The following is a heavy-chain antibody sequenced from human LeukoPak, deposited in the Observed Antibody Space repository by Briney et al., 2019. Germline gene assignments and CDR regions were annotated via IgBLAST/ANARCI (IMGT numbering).Heavy chain of an antibody. CDR3: VKDSSSGSYFDY. CDR2: ISSNGGST. V-gene: IGHV3-64D*06. Sequence: GGSLRLSCAASGFTFSRYAMHWVRQAPGKGLEYVSAISSNGGSTYYADSVKGRFTISRDNSRNTLHLRMSSLRVEDTAVYYCVKDSSSGSYFDYWGQGTLVTVSS. J-gene: IGHJ4*02. D-gene: IGHD3-10*01. CDR1: GFTFSRYA.